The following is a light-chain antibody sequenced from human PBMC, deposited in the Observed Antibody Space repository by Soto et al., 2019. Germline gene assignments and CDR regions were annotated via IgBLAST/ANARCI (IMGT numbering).Light chain of an antibody. CDR3: QQYGSSPEIT. Sequence: EIVLTQSPGTLSLSPGERATLFCRASQSVSSSYLAWFQQKPGQAPRLLIYGASGRATGIPDRFSGSGSGTDFTLTISRLEPEDFAVYYCQQYGSSPEITFGGGTKVEIK. CDR1: QSVSSSY. J-gene: IGKJ4*01. CDR2: GAS. V-gene: IGKV3-20*01.